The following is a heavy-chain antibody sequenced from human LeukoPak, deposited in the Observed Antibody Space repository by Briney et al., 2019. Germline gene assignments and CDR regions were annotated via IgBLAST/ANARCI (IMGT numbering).Heavy chain of an antibody. CDR2: IYYSGST. V-gene: IGHV4-39*07. CDR1: GGSISSYY. D-gene: IGHD3-22*01. CDR3: ARGEPEPTVITTPLFDY. J-gene: IGHJ4*02. Sequence: SETLSLTCTVSGGSISSYYWGWIRQPPGKGLEWIGSIYYSGSTYYNPSLKSRVTISVDTSKNQFSLKLSSVTAADTAVYYCARGEPEPTVITTPLFDYWGQGTLVTVSS.